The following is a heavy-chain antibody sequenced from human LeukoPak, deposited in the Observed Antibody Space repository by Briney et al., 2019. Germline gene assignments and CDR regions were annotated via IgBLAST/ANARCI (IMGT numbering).Heavy chain of an antibody. CDR1: GFTFSNYG. V-gene: IGHV3-48*02. CDR3: ARTFDN. CDR2: ISSGSSSTI. Sequence: GGSLRLSCAASGFTFSNYGMNWVRQAPGKGLEWISYISSGSSSTIYYAASVKGRFTVSRDNAKNSLYLQMNSLRDEDAAVYYCARTFDNWGQGTLVTVSS. J-gene: IGHJ4*02.